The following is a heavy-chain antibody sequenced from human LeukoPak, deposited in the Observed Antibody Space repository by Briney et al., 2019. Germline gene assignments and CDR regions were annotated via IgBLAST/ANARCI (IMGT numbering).Heavy chain of an antibody. CDR3: ARGFNGLDSKVGEN. CDR1: GFTFSDHY. J-gene: IGHJ4*02. CDR2: IRNKATGYTT. V-gene: IGHV3-72*01. D-gene: IGHD1-26*01. Sequence: GGSLRLSCAVSGFTFSDHYMDWVRQAPGKGLEWVGRIRNKATGYTTEYAASVKGRFTNSRDHSKNSLYLQMNSLKTEDTAVYYCARGFNGLDSKVGENWGQGTLVTVSS.